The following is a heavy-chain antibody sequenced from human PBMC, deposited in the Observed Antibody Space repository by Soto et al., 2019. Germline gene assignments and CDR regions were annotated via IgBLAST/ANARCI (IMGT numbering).Heavy chain of an antibody. V-gene: IGHV3-53*01. Sequence: EVQLVESGGGLIQPGGSLRLSSAASGFTVSSNYMSWVRQAPVKGLEWVSVIYSGGSTYYADSVKGRFTISRDNSKNTLYLQMNSLRAEDTAVYYCARVLRPGYYFDFWGQGTLVTVSS. J-gene: IGHJ4*02. CDR1: GFTVSSNY. CDR3: ARVLRPGYYFDF. D-gene: IGHD4-17*01. CDR2: IYSGGST.